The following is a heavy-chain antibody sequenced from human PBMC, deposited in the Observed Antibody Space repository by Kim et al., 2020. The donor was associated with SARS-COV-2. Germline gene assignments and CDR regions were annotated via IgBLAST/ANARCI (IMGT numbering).Heavy chain of an antibody. Sequence: GGSLRLSCAAPGFTFNDYWMNWVRQAPGKGLVWVSRISPDGSSTAYADSVKGRFTTSRDNARNMLFLQMNSLRAEDTAVYYCVLLEGITPVVVPSDYSFDMWGRGTMVTVSS. D-gene: IGHD3-10*01. CDR2: ISPDGSST. V-gene: IGHV3-74*01. CDR3: VLLEGITPVVVPSDYSFDM. CDR1: GFTFNDYW. J-gene: IGHJ3*02.